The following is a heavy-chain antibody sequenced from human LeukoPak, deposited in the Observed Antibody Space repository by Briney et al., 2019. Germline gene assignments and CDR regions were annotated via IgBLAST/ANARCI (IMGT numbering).Heavy chain of an antibody. CDR1: GFTFTNAW. CDR3: TTERGTASWYEYYFDN. V-gene: IGHV3-15*01. D-gene: IGHD6-13*01. J-gene: IGHJ4*02. Sequence: PGESLRLSCAASGFTFTNAWMSWVRQAPGKGLEWVGRIKSKTDGEATDYAAPVKGRFTISRDDSRDTLYLQMSSLKAEDTAVYYCTTERGTASWYEYYFDNWGQGILVTVAS. CDR2: IKSKTDGEAT.